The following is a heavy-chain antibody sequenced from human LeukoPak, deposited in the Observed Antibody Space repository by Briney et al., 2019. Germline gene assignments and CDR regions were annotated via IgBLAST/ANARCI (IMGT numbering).Heavy chain of an antibody. CDR2: ISGSGGST. CDR3: ARVVPAADY. J-gene: IGHJ4*02. CDR1: GFTFSSYA. D-gene: IGHD2-2*01. V-gene: IGHV3-23*01. Sequence: PGGSLRLSCAASGFTFSSYAMSWVRQAPGKGLEWVSAISGSGGSTHYADSVKGRLTISRDKSKNTLYLQMNSLRVEDTAVYYCARVVPAADYSGQGTLVTVSS.